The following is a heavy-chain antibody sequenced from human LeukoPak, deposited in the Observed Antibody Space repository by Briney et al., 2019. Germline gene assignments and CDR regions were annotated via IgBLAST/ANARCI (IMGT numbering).Heavy chain of an antibody. D-gene: IGHD6-13*01. V-gene: IGHV3-11*01. CDR3: ARRRRSGWYYFDY. J-gene: IGHJ4*02. CDR2: ISSGSSSI. Sequence: GGSLRFFRAASGFTFSDYYMSWIRQAPGKGLEWVSYISSGSSSIYYADSVKGRFTISRDNAENSLYLQMNSLRAVDTAVYYCARRRRSGWYYFDYWGQGTLVTVSS. CDR1: GFTFSDYY.